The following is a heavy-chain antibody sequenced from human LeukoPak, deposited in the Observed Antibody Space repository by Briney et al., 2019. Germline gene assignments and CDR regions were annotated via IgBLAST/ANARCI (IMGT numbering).Heavy chain of an antibody. V-gene: IGHV3-66*02. CDR2: IYSGGST. D-gene: IGHD3-10*02. CDR3: AREMFPNWFDP. Sequence: AGGSLRLSCAASGFTVSSNYMSWVRQAPGKGLEWVSVIYSGGSTYYADSVKGRFTISRDNSKNTLYLQMNSLRAEDTAVYYCAREMFPNWFDPWGQGTLVTVSS. CDR1: GFTVSSNY. J-gene: IGHJ5*02.